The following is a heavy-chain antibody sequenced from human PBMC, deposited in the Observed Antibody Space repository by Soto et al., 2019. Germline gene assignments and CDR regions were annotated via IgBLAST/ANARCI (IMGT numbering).Heavy chain of an antibody. Sequence: ASVKVSCKASGGTFSSYAISWVRQAPGQGLEWMGGIIPIFGTANYAQKFQGRVTITADESTSTAYMELSSLRSEDTAVYYCATAPPHCGGDCPFPYDYWGQGTLVTVSS. CDR1: GGTFSSYA. CDR2: IIPIFGTA. V-gene: IGHV1-69*13. CDR3: ATAPPHCGGDCPFPYDY. J-gene: IGHJ4*02. D-gene: IGHD2-21*02.